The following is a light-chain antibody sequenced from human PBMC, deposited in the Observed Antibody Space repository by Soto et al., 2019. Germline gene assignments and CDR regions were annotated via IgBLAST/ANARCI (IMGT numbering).Light chain of an antibody. V-gene: IGLV1-51*01. CDR2: DND. J-gene: IGLJ2*01. Sequence: QSVLTQPPSXXXXXXXXXXXXCSGSSSNIGNNYVSWYQQLPGTAPKLLIYDNDKRPSGIPDRFSGSKSGTSATLGITGLQTGDEADYYCGTWDSSLSAGIFGGGTKLTVL. CDR3: GTWDSSLSAGI. CDR1: SSNIGNNY.